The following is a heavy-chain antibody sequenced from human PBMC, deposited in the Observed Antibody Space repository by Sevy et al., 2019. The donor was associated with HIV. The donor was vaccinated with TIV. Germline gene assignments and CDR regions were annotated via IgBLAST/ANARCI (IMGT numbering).Heavy chain of an antibody. J-gene: IGHJ3*02. D-gene: IGHD2-2*01. CDR1: GFTFSSYA. V-gene: IGHV3-23*01. CDR3: ANIVVVPAANDAFDI. CDR2: ISGSGGST. Sequence: GVSLRLSCAASGFTFSSYAMSWVRQAPGKGLEWVSGISGSGGSTYYADSVKGRFTISRDNSKNTLYLQMNSLRAEDTAVYYCANIVVVPAANDAFDIWGQGTMVTVSS.